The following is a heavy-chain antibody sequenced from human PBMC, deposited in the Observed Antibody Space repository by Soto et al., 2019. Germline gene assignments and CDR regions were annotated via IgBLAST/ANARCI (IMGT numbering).Heavy chain of an antibody. Sequence: GASVKVSCKASGDTFTSHGISWVRQAPGQGLEWMGWISAYNGNTKYSQKFQGRVTITRDTSASTAYMELSSLRSEDTAVYYCARSIVVVTALAYWGQGTLVTVSS. D-gene: IGHD2-21*02. J-gene: IGHJ4*02. CDR2: ISAYNGNT. V-gene: IGHV1-18*01. CDR1: GDTFTSHG. CDR3: ARSIVVVTALAY.